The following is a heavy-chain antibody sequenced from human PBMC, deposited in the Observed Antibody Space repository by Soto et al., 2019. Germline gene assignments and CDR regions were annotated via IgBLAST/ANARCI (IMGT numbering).Heavy chain of an antibody. CDR2: IYYSGST. CDR3: ARGYCSGGSCYRY. J-gene: IGHJ4*02. V-gene: IGHV4-39*01. Sequence: SETLSLTCTVSGGSISSSSYYWGWIRQPPGKGLEWIGSIYYSGSTYYNPSLKGRVTISVDTSKNQFSLKLSSVTAADTAVYYCARGYCSGGSCYRYWGQGSQVTVSS. D-gene: IGHD2-15*01. CDR1: GGSISSSSYY.